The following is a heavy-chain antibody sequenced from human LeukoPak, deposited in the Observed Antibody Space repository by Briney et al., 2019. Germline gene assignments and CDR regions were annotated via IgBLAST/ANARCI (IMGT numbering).Heavy chain of an antibody. D-gene: IGHD3-10*01. CDR2: IYYSGNS. V-gene: IGHV4-39*01. J-gene: IGHJ4*02. CDR3: ARLSYGSGSHYNFYFDF. Sequence: SETLSLTCTVSSGSISSGSHYWGWIRQPPGKGLEWIGNIYYSGNSYYNPSLKSRVTISVDASKNQFSLNLSSVTAADTAVYYCARLSYGSGSHYNFYFDFWGQGTLVTVSA. CDR1: SGSISSGSHY.